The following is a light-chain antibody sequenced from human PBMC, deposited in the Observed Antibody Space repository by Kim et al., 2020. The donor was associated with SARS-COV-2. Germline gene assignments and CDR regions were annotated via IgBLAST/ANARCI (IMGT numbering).Light chain of an antibody. Sequence: GQRVTISCSGSSSNIGNNYVYWYQQLPKTAPKLLIYRNNQRPSGVADRFSGSKSGTSASLAISGLRSEDEADYYCAAWDDSLSGWVFGGGTQLTVL. CDR1: SSNIGNNY. CDR3: AAWDDSLSGWV. V-gene: IGLV1-47*01. CDR2: RNN. J-gene: IGLJ3*02.